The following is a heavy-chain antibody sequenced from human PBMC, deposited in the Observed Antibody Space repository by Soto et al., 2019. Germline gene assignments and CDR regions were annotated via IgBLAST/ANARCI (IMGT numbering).Heavy chain of an antibody. CDR3: ARHESDGQFPGRAARPDYYYYMDV. V-gene: IGHV5-51*01. J-gene: IGHJ6*03. Sequence: GESLKISCKGSGYSFTSYWIGWVRQMPGKGLEWMGIIYPGDSDTRYSPSFQGQVTISADKSISTAYLQWSSLKASDTAMYYCARHESDGQFPGRAARPDYYYYMDVWGKGTTVTVSS. D-gene: IGHD6-6*01. CDR2: IYPGDSDT. CDR1: GYSFTSYW.